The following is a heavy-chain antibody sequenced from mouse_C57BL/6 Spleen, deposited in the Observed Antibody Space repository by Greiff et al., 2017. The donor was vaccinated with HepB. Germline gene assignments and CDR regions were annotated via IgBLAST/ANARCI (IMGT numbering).Heavy chain of an antibody. V-gene: IGHV5-4*01. J-gene: IGHJ2*01. CDR1: GFTFSSYA. D-gene: IGHD4-1*01. CDR3: ARDALTGSYFDY. Sequence: EVQRVESGGGLVKPGGSLNLSCAASGFTFSSYAMSWVRQTPEKGLEWVATISDGGSYTYYPDNVKGRFTISRDNAKNNLYLQMSHLKSEDTAMYYCARDALTGSYFDYWGQGTTLTVSS. CDR2: ISDGGSYT.